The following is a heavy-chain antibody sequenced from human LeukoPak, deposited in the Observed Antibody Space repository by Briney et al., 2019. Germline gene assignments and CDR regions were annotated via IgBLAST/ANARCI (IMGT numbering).Heavy chain of an antibody. D-gene: IGHD6-13*01. CDR1: GFTFSRYC. Sequence: TGGSLRLSCAASGFTFSRYCMSWVRQAPGKGLEWVSGISAGGGATYSADSVKGRFSISRNNSKNTLYLHMSSLRAEDTAIYYCAKDRQQLANFDCWGQGALVTVSS. CDR2: ISAGGGAT. CDR3: AKDRQQLANFDC. V-gene: IGHV3-23*01. J-gene: IGHJ4*02.